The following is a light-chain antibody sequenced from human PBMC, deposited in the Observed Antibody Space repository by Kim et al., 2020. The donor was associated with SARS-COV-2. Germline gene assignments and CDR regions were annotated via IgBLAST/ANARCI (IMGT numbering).Light chain of an antibody. CDR3: AAWDDSLNGYVV. Sequence: QGVTISCSGSNSNIGSNGVNWYQQLPGTAPRLLIYTNNQRPSGVPDRISGSKSGTSASLAISGLQSEDEADYYCAAWDDSLNGYVVFGGGTQLTVL. V-gene: IGLV1-44*01. CDR2: TNN. CDR1: NSNIGSNG. J-gene: IGLJ2*01.